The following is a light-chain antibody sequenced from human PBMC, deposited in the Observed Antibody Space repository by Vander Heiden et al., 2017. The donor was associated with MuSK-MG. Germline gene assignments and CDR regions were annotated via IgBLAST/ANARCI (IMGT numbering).Light chain of an antibody. CDR1: QSVSGSY. V-gene: IGKV3-20*01. CDR3: QQYCSSPEWT. Sequence: DIVLTQSPGTLSLSPGERATLSCRASQSVSGSYLAWYQLKPGQAPRLLIYGASSRATGIPDRFSGSGSGTDFTLTISRLEPEDFAVYYCQQYCSSPEWTFGQGTKVEIK. CDR2: GAS. J-gene: IGKJ1*01.